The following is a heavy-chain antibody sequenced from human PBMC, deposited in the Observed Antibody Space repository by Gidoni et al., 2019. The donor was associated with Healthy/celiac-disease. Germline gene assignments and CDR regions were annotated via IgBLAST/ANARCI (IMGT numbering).Heavy chain of an antibody. CDR3: AAGSYAAFDY. J-gene: IGHJ4*02. D-gene: IGHD4-17*01. V-gene: IGHV3-23*01. CDR1: GFTFSSCA. CDR2: IGGRGGRT. Sequence: EVQLLESGGGLVQPGGYLRLSCAAYGFTFSSCAMSWARQAPGKGMWWVSAIGGRGGRTYSADSVKGRFTISRDNSKNTLYLQMNSLRAEDTAVYYCAAGSYAAFDYWGQGTLVTVSS.